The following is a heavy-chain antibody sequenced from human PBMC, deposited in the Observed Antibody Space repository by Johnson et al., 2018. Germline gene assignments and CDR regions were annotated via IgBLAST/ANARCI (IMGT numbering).Heavy chain of an antibody. J-gene: IGHJ6*02. Sequence: QVQLVESGGGVVQPGRSLRLSCAASGFTFNNYAMHWVRQAPGKGLEWVAVISYDGHKKYYADSVRDRLLISRDNSKNTPYLQVNGLRTDDTAVYYCAKVLTEYNSSWYSYYYSMDVWGQGTMVTVSS. CDR3: AKVLTEYNSSWYSYYYSMDV. CDR1: GFTFNNYA. V-gene: IGHV3-30*18. D-gene: IGHD6-13*01. CDR2: ISYDGHKK.